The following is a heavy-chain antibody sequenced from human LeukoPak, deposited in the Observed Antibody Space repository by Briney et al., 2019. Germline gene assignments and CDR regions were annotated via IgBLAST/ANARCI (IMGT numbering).Heavy chain of an antibody. CDR3: ASRYYDSSGYEIFDY. V-gene: IGHV1-69*06. J-gene: IGHJ4*02. CDR1: GGTFSRYA. D-gene: IGHD3-22*01. CDR2: IIPIFGTA. Sequence: GASVKVSCKASGGTFSRYAISWVRQAPGQGLEWMGGIIPIFGTANYAQKFQGRVTITADKSTSTAYMELSSLRSEDTAVYYCASRYYDSSGYEIFDYWGQGTLVTVSS.